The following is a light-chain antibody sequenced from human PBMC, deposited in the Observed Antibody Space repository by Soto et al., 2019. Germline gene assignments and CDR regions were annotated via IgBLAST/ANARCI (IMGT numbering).Light chain of an antibody. CDR1: ESVGRY. J-gene: IGKJ5*01. Sequence: EIVMTQSPATLSVSPGEGATLYCRASESVGRYLAWYRQIPGQAPRLLIYDASNRATGVPDRFSGGGSGTDFTLTISSLEPEDFALYYCQQRSNLPPTFGQGTRLEIK. V-gene: IGKV3-11*01. CDR2: DAS. CDR3: QQRSNLPPT.